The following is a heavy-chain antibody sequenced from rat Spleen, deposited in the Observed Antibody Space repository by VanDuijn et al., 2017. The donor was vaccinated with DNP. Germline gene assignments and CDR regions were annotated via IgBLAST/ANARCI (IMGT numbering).Heavy chain of an antibody. CDR3: ARHRTIMPYYYVMDA. CDR2: ISPSGGST. CDR1: GFTFSNYG. J-gene: IGHJ4*01. V-gene: IGHV5-19*01. D-gene: IGHD1-12*01. Sequence: EVQLVESGGGLVQPGRSLKLSCAASGFTFSNYGMHWIRQAPTKGLEWVASISPSGGSTYYRDSVKGRFTISSDNAQSTLFLQMDSLRSEDTATYYCARHRTIMPYYYVMDAWGQGASVTVSS.